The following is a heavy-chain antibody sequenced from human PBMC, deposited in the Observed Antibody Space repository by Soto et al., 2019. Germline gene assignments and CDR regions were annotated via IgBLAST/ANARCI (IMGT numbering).Heavy chain of an antibody. Sequence: GGSLRLSCAASGFTFSSYAMHWVRQAPGKGLEWVAVISYDGSNKYYADSVKGRFTISRDNSKNTLYLQMNSLRAEDTAVYYCAAMGGYFDYFDYWGQGTLVTVSS. CDR2: ISYDGSNK. J-gene: IGHJ4*02. CDR1: GFTFSSYA. D-gene: IGHD3-22*01. V-gene: IGHV3-30-3*01. CDR3: AAMGGYFDYFDY.